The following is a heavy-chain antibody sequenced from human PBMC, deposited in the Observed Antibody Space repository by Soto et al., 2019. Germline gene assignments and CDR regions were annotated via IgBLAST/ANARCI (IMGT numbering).Heavy chain of an antibody. CDR1: GFSFHNYW. J-gene: IGHJ4*02. CDR2: INSDGSGT. V-gene: IGHV3-74*01. CDR3: ARGWDGYND. D-gene: IGHD5-12*01. Sequence: EVQLVESGGGLVQPGGSLRLSCAASGFSFHNYWMHWVRQAPGKGLVWVSRINSDGSGTSYADSVKGRFTISRDNAKKPLYLQMNSLRAEHTAVYYCARGWDGYNDWGQGTLVTVSS.